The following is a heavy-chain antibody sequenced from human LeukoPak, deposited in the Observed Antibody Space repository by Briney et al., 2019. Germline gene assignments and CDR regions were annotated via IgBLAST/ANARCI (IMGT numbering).Heavy chain of an antibody. D-gene: IGHD3-22*01. J-gene: IGHJ3*02. CDR3: AAFYDSSGYAHDAFDI. V-gene: IGHV1-2*02. CDR2: INPNSGGT. Sequence: ASVKVSCKASGYTFTGYYMHWVRQAPGQGLEWMGWINPNSGGTNYAQKFQGRVTMTRDMSTSTAYMELSSLRSEDTAVYYCAAFYDSSGYAHDAFDIWGQGTMVAVSS. CDR1: GYTFTGYY.